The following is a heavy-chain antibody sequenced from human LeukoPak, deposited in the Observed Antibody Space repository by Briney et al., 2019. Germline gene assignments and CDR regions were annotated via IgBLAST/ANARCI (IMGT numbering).Heavy chain of an antibody. Sequence: GASVKVSCKASGYTFTDYYMHWVRQAPGQGLEWMGWINPNTGGTNYAQKFQGWVTLTRDTSIGTAYMDLSRLTSDATAVYYCARANGGSSAYYMTDYWGQGTLVTVSS. D-gene: IGHD3-22*01. CDR2: INPNTGGT. J-gene: IGHJ4*02. CDR1: GYTFTDYY. V-gene: IGHV1-2*04. CDR3: ARANGGSSAYYMTDY.